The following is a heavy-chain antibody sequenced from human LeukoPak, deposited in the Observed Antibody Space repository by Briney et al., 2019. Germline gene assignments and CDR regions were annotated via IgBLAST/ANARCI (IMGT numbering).Heavy chain of an antibody. CDR3: TKTIWDTAMVQNDY. D-gene: IGHD5-18*01. CDR1: GFTFRTYA. Sequence: GGSLRLSCAASGFTFRTYAMSWVRQAPGKGLEWVSSITGSGVNTYYADSVRGRFSISRDNFKNTLYLQMNSLRAEDTAIYYCTKTIWDTAMVQNDYWGQGTLVTVSS. J-gene: IGHJ4*02. CDR2: ITGSGVNT. V-gene: IGHV3-23*01.